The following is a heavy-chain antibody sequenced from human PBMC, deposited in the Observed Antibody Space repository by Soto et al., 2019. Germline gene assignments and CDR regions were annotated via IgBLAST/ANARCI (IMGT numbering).Heavy chain of an antibody. J-gene: IGHJ5*02. CDR2: VIPLFGAA. D-gene: IGHD3-22*01. V-gene: IGHV1-69*01. CDR1: GGTFSSYG. Sequence: QVQLVQSGAEVKKPGSSVKVSCKASGGTFSSYGINWVRQAPGQGLEWMGGVIPLFGAANYAQKFQGRVTITADASSSIVYMELSSLRSEDTAVYYCAREQHDPYDSSGYYFNWFGTWGQGTLVTVSS. CDR3: AREQHDPYDSSGYYFNWFGT.